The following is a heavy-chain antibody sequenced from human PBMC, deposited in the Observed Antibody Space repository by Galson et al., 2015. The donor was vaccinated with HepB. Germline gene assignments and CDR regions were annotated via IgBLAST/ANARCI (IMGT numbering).Heavy chain of an antibody. CDR3: ARGGIVATMLDY. V-gene: IGHV6-1*01. D-gene: IGHD5-12*01. CDR1: GDSVSSNSAA. CDR2: TYFRSKWLS. Sequence: CAISGDSVSSNSAAWNWIRLSPSRGLEWLGRTYFRSKWLSDYAVSVRGRITINPDTPKNQFSLQVNSVTPEDTAVYYCARGGIVATMLDYWGQGTLVTVSS. J-gene: IGHJ4*02.